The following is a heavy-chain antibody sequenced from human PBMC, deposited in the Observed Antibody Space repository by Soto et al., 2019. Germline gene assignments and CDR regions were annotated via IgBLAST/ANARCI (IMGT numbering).Heavy chain of an antibody. V-gene: IGHV1-18*01. CDR3: AKVLLWFGELSPHDAFDI. J-gene: IGHJ3*02. Sequence: ASVKVSCKASGYTFTSYGISWVRQAPGQGLEWMGWISAYNGNTNYAQKLQGRVTMTTDTSTSTAYMELRSLRSDDTAVYYCAKVLLWFGELSPHDAFDIWGQGTMVTVS. CDR2: ISAYNGNT. CDR1: GYTFTSYG. D-gene: IGHD3-10*01.